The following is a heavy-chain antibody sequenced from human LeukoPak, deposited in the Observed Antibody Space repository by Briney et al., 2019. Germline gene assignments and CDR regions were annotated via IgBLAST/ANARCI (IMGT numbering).Heavy chain of an antibody. Sequence: GGSLRLSCAASVFTLSRYSVNWVRHAPGKGAEWVSYIGSSSSYIYYADSVNGRFSISRDNAKNSLHLQLSSVRAEVTAVYYCASSTKRTAMVDYWGQGTLVTVSS. CDR3: ASSTKRTAMVDY. D-gene: IGHD5-18*01. V-gene: IGHV3-21*01. J-gene: IGHJ4*02. CDR1: VFTLSRYS. CDR2: IGSSSSYI.